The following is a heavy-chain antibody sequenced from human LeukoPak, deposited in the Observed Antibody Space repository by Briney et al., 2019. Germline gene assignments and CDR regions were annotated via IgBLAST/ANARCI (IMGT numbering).Heavy chain of an antibody. CDR3: ARGPTGTAYFQH. D-gene: IGHD4-17*01. CDR2: IRYDGSDK. V-gene: IGHV3-30*02. CDR1: GFTFSNYG. J-gene: IGHJ1*01. Sequence: GGSLRLSCAASGFTFSNYGMHWVRQAPGKGLEWVAFIRYDGSDKYYGDSVKGRFTISRDNAKNSLYLQMNSLRTEDTAMYYCARGPTGTAYFQHWGQGTLVTVSS.